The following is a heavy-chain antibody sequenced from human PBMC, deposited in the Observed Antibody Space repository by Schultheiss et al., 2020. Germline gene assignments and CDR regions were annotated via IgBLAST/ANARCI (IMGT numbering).Heavy chain of an antibody. CDR3: ARGPREGAEYFQH. CDR2: INSDGSST. J-gene: IGHJ1*01. V-gene: IGHV3-74*01. CDR1: GFTFSSYW. Sequence: GGSLRLSCAASGFTFSSYWMHWVRQAPGKGLVWVSRINSDGSSTSYADSVKGRFTISRDNSKNTLYLQMNSLRAEDTAVYYCARGPREGAEYFQHWGQGTLVTVSS. D-gene: IGHD6-6*01.